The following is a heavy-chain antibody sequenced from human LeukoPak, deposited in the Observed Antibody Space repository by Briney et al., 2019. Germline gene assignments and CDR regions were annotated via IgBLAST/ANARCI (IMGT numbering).Heavy chain of an antibody. CDR3: ARRFHGGVFDI. V-gene: IGHV4-34*01. D-gene: IGHD3-16*01. CDR2: INHSGST. J-gene: IGHJ3*02. Sequence: PSETLSLTCAVYGGSFSGYYWSWIRQPPGKGLEWIGEINHSGSTNYNPSLKSRVTISVDTSKNQFSLKLSSVTAADTAVYYCARRFHGGVFDIWGQGTMVTVSS. CDR1: GGSFSGYY.